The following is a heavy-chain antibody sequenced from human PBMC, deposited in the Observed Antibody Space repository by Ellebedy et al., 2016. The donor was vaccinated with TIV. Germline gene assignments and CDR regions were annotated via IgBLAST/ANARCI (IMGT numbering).Heavy chain of an antibody. J-gene: IGHJ6*02. CDR3: AKVNVILWFGEGRGGMDV. CDR2: ISYEGSVK. Sequence: GESLKISCAASGFTFKNFGMHWVRQAPGKGLEWVAVISYEGSVKYYADSLEGRFTISRDNSKNTLFLQMNSLRPEDTAVYYCAKVNVILWFGEGRGGMDVWGQGTTVTVSS. CDR1: GFTFKNFG. V-gene: IGHV3-30*18. D-gene: IGHD3-10*01.